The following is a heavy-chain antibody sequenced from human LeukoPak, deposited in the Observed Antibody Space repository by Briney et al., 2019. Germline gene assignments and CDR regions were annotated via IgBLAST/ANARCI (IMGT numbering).Heavy chain of an antibody. CDR3: AKDFASLWGGIDY. CDR2: ITWDAAGT. D-gene: IGHD3-16*01. CDR1: GFTFDDYA. V-gene: IGHV3-43D*03. Sequence: PGGSLRLSCVASGFTFDDYAMHWVRQAPGKGLEWVSVITWDAAGTDYADSVKGRFTISRNNSKNSLYLQMNSLRPEDTALYYCAKDFASLWGGIDYWGQGTLVTVSS. J-gene: IGHJ4*02.